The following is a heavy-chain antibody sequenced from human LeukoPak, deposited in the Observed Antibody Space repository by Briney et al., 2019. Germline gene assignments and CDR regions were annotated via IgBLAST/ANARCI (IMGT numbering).Heavy chain of an antibody. CDR1: GGTFSSYA. J-gene: IGHJ4*02. V-gene: IGHV1-69*05. CDR3: ARLDWAPEYYFDY. Sequence: SVKVSCRASGGTFSSYAISWVRQAPAQGLGWMGRSIPIFGTANYAQEFLGRVTITTEDSTSTAYMALSSLGSEDSAVYCCARLDWAPEYYFDYWGQGTLVTVSS. CDR2: SIPIFGTA. D-gene: IGHD3/OR15-3a*01.